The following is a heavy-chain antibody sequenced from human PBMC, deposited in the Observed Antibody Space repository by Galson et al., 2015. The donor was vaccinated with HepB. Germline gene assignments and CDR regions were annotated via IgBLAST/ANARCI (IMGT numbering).Heavy chain of an antibody. CDR2: ISPHNRYT. V-gene: IGHV1-18*01. CDR3: ARGALVVAVGATPNNWFDP. Sequence: SVKVSCKASGYTFSSYSITWVRQAPGQGLEWVGWISPHNRYTNYAQNFQGRVTMTTDTSTSTTYLELRSLRSDDTAVYYCARGALVVAVGATPNNWFDPWGRGTLVTVSS. D-gene: IGHD2-15*01. J-gene: IGHJ5*02. CDR1: GYTFSSYS.